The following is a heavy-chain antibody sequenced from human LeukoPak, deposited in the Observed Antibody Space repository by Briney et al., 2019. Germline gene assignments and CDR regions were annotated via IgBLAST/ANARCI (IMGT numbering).Heavy chain of an antibody. J-gene: IGHJ4*02. CDR2: IKEDDSEK. V-gene: IGHV3-7*01. CDR3: VGGSYHDF. D-gene: IGHD1-26*01. Sequence: PGGSLRLSCAASGFTFSSNWMSWVRQAPGKGLEWVANIKEDDSEKYYVDSVKGRFTISRDNAKNSLYLQMNSLSAEDTAVYYCVGGSYHDFWGQGTLVTVSS. CDR1: GFTFSSNW.